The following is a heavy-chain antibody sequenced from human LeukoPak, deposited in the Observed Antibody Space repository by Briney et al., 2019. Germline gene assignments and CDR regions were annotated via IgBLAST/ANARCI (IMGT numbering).Heavy chain of an antibody. V-gene: IGHV1-8*03. CDR3: ARDYGGNSGWFDP. D-gene: IGHD4-23*01. CDR2: MGPNSGNT. CDR1: GYTFTTYD. J-gene: IGHJ5*02. Sequence: ASVKVSCKASGYTFTTYDINWVRQATGQGLEWMGWMGPNSGNTGYAQKFQGRVTITRDTSISTAYMELSSLTSEDTAVYFCARDYGGNSGWFDPWGQGTLVTVSS.